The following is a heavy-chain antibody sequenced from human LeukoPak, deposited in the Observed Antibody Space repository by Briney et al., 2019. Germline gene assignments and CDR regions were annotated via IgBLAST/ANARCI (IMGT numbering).Heavy chain of an antibody. J-gene: IGHJ4*02. CDR2: IYISGIT. D-gene: IGHD3-10*01. V-gene: IGHV4-4*07. CDR3: ARSSIDSGSNFDY. Sequence: PSETLSLTCFVSGDSLTNYYWNWLRQPAGKGLEWIGRIYISGITNYNPSLTSRVTMSVDTSKNHFSLKLSSVTAADTAVYYCARSSIDSGSNFDYWGQGTLVTVSS. CDR1: GDSLTNYY.